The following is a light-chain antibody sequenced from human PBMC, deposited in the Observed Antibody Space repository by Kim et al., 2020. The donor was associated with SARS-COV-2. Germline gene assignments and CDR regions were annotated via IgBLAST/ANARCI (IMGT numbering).Light chain of an antibody. CDR1: QSLGSY. J-gene: IGKJ2*01. CDR3: QIYGDSPPNT. Sequence: LSPGERATLSCRANQSLGSYLAWYQQRSGQTPRLLIYDASKRATGIPARFSGSGSGTDFTLTISSLEPEDLAVYYCQIYGDSPPNTFGQGTKLEI. CDR2: DAS. V-gene: IGKV3-11*01.